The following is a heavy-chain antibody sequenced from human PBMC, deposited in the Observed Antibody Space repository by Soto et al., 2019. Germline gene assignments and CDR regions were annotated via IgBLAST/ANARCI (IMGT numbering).Heavy chain of an antibody. CDR3: ARDRSITGTTWPMGGMDV. D-gene: IGHD1-7*01. CDR2: ISSSSSTI. Sequence: EVQLVESGGGLVQPGGSLRLSCAASGFTFSSYSMNWVRQAPGKGLEWVSYISSSSSTIYYADSVKGRFTISRDNAKTSLYLQMNSLRDEDTAVYYCARDRSITGTTWPMGGMDVWGQGTTVTVSS. V-gene: IGHV3-48*02. J-gene: IGHJ6*02. CDR1: GFTFSSYS.